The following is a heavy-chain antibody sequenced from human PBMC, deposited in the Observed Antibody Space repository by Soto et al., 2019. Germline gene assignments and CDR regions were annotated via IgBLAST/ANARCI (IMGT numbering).Heavy chain of an antibody. CDR2: ISGSGGST. V-gene: IGHV3-23*01. Sequence: GGSLRLSCAASGFTFSSYAMSWVRQAPGKGLEWVSAISGSGGSTYYADSVKGRFTISRDNSKNTLYLQMNSLRAEDTAVYSCAKSLSGWPGGDAFDIWGQGTMVTVSS. CDR3: AKSLSGWPGGDAFDI. D-gene: IGHD6-19*01. CDR1: GFTFSSYA. J-gene: IGHJ3*02.